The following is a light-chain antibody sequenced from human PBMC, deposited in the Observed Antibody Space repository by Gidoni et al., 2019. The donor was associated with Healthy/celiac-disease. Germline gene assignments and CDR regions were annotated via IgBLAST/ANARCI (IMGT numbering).Light chain of an antibody. Sequence: IQMTQSTSSLSASVGDRVTITCRASQSISSYLNWYQQKPGKAPKLLIYAASSLHSGVPSRFSGIGSGTDFTLTFSSLQPEDFATYYCQQSYSTLLFGQGTKLEIK. CDR2: AAS. V-gene: IGKV1-39*01. J-gene: IGKJ2*01. CDR3: QQSYSTLL. CDR1: QSISSY.